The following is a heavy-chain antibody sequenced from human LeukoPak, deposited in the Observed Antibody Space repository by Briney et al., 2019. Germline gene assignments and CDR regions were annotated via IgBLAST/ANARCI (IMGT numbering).Heavy chain of an antibody. CDR1: GYTFTSYY. CDR2: INPSDGST. CDR3: ARDPCGDYYDSSGSCAFDF. V-gene: IGHV1-46*01. D-gene: IGHD3-22*01. J-gene: IGHJ3*01. Sequence: ASVKVSCKASGYTFTSYYMHWVRRAPGQGLEWMGVINPSDGSTSYAQKFQGRVAMTRDTSTSTVYMELSSLRSEDTAVYYCARDPCGDYYDSSGSCAFDFWGQGTMVTVSS.